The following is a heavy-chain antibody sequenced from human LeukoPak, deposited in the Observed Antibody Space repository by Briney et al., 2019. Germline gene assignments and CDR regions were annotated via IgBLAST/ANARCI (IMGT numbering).Heavy chain of an antibody. J-gene: IGHJ6*02. D-gene: IGHD1-7*01. CDR1: GGSFSGYY. CDR3: ARGPWNWNYRRYYGMDV. CDR2: INHSGST. V-gene: IGHV4-34*01. Sequence: SETLSLTCAVYGGSFSGYYWSWIRQPPGKGLEWIGEINHSGSTNYNPSLKSRVTISVDTSKNQFSLNLSSVTAADTAVYYCARGPWNWNYRRYYGMDVWGQGTTVTVSS.